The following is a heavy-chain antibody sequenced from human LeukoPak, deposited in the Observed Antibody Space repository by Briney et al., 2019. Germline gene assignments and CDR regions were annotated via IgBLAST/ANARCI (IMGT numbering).Heavy chain of an antibody. Sequence: SETLSLTCTVSGGSISSGGYYWSWIRQHPGKGLEWIGYIYYSGSTYYNPSLKSRVTISVDTSKNQFSLKLSSVTAADTAVYYCARDPLGSGSYYVAFDIWGQGTMVTVSS. CDR1: GGSISSGGYY. CDR3: ARDPLGSGSYYVAFDI. J-gene: IGHJ3*02. V-gene: IGHV4-31*03. D-gene: IGHD1-26*01. CDR2: IYYSGST.